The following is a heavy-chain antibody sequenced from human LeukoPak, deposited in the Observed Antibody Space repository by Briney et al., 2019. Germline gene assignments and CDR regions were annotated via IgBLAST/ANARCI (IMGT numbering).Heavy chain of an antibody. D-gene: IGHD2-2*02. CDR2: IKQDGSEK. Sequence: GGSLRLSCAASGFTFSSYWMSWARQAPGKGLEWVANIKQDGSEKYYVDSVKGRFTISRDNAKNSLYLQMNSLRAEDTAVYYCARDKSSLGYCSSTSCYNGNWFDPWGQGTLVTVSS. J-gene: IGHJ5*02. CDR1: GFTFSSYW. CDR3: ARDKSSLGYCSSTSCYNGNWFDP. V-gene: IGHV3-7*01.